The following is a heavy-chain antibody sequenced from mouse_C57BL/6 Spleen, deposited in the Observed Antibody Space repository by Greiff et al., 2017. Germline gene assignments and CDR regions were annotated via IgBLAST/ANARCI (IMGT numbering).Heavy chain of an antibody. J-gene: IGHJ2*01. CDR1: GFSFNTYA. Sequence: EVQLVESGGGLVQPKGSLKLSCAASGFSFNTYAMNWVRQAPGKGLEWVARIRSKSNNYATYYADSVKDSFTISRDDSESMLYLQMNNIKTEDTAMYYCVSHYDNEREYYFDDWGQGTTLTVSS. CDR2: IRSKSNNYAT. CDR3: VSHYDNEREYYFDD. V-gene: IGHV10-1*01. D-gene: IGHD2-4*01.